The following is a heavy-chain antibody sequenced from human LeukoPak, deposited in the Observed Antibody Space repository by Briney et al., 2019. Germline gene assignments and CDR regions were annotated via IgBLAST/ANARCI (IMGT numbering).Heavy chain of an antibody. CDR1: GGSISRYY. J-gene: IGHJ4*02. CDR2: TYTSGSSGST. Sequence: SETLSLTCNVSGGSISRYYWSWIRQPPGRGVEWLGYTYTSGSSGSTNYNPSLKSRVTISMDTAKNQFSLSLSSVTAADTAVYFCARFSGYAGFDSWGPGTLVTVSS. V-gene: IGHV4-4*09. CDR3: ARFSGYAGFDS. D-gene: IGHD5-12*01.